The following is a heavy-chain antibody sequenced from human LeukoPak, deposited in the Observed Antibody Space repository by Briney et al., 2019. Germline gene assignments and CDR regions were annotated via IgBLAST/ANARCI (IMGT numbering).Heavy chain of an antibody. D-gene: IGHD3/OR15-3a*01. CDR1: GGSFSGYY. CDR2: IYTSGST. V-gene: IGHV4-59*10. CDR3: ARGTDYYYYMDV. J-gene: IGHJ6*03. Sequence: SETQSLTCAVYGGSFSGYYWSWIRQPAGKGLEWIGRIYTSGSTNYNPSLKSRVTISVDTSKNQFSLKLSSVTAADTAVYYCARGTDYYYYMDVWGKGTTVTVSS.